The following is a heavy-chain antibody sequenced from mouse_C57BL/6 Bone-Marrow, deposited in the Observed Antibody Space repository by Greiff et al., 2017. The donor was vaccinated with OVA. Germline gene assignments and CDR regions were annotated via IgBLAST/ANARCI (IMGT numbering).Heavy chain of an antibody. V-gene: IGHV1-66*01. CDR2: IYPGSGNT. Sequence: QVQLQQSGPELVKPGASVKISCKASGYSFTSYYIHWVKQRPGQGLEWIGWIYPGSGNTKYNEKFKGKATLTADTSSSTAYMQLSSLTSEDSAVYYCARGYDGYYGFAYWGQGTLVTVSA. J-gene: IGHJ3*01. D-gene: IGHD2-3*01. CDR1: GYSFTSYY. CDR3: ARGYDGYYGFAY.